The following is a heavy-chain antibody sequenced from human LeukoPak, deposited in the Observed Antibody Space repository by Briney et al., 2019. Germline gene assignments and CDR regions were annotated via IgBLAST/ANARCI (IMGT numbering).Heavy chain of an antibody. CDR2: IYYSGST. J-gene: IGHJ4*02. V-gene: IGHV4-39*01. D-gene: IGHD6-13*01. CDR1: GGSISRSNYY. Sequence: SETLSLTGTVSGGSISRSNYYWAWIRQPQGKGLEWIGSIYYSGSTYYNPSLKSRVTISIDTSKNQFSLKLSSVTAADTAVYFCARQPSTSWYYFDYWGQGTLVTVSS. CDR3: ARQPSTSWYYFDY.